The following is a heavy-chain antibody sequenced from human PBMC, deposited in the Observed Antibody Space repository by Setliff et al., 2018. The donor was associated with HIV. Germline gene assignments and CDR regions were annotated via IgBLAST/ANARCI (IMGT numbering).Heavy chain of an antibody. Sequence: SETLSLTCTVSGGSISSYYWNWIRQPAGEGLEWIGHIDTSGSTNYNPSLKSRVTMSVDTSKNKFSLRLTSVTAADTAVYYCARVQMAYAAFDVWGQGTMVTVSS. V-gene: IGHV4-4*07. CDR3: ARVQMAYAAFDV. J-gene: IGHJ3*01. CDR1: GGSISSYY. D-gene: IGHD4-17*01. CDR2: IDTSGST.